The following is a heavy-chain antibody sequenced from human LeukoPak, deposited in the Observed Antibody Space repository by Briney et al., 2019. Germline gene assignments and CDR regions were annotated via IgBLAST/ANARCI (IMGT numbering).Heavy chain of an antibody. V-gene: IGHV4-59*10. CDR1: GGSFSGYY. Sequence: SETLSLTCAVYGGSFSGYYWSWIRQPAGKGLQWIGRISTSGSTNYNPSLKSRVTMSVDRSTNEFSRTVRSVTAADTALYYCARGLPSYGDYVDYYFYMDVWGKGTTVTVSS. CDR2: ISTSGST. J-gene: IGHJ6*03. D-gene: IGHD4-17*01. CDR3: ARGLPSYGDYVDYYFYMDV.